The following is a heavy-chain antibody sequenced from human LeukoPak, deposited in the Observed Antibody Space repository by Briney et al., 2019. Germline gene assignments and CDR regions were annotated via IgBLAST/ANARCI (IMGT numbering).Heavy chain of an antibody. D-gene: IGHD2-2*01. CDR1: GGSISSSSYY. V-gene: IGHV4-39*07. CDR3: ARVTGYQLLYAFDI. J-gene: IGHJ3*02. Sequence: SETLSLTCTVSGGSISSSSYYWGWIRQPPGKGLEWIGSIYYSGSTYYNPSLKSRVTISVDTSKNQFSLKLSSVTAADTAVYYCARVTGYQLLYAFDIWGQGTMVTVSS. CDR2: IYYSGST.